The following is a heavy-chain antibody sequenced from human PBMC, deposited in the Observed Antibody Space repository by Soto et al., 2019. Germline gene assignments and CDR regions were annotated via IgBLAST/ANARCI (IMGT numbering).Heavy chain of an antibody. Sequence: ASVKVSCKASGYTFTSYYMHWVRQAPGQGLEWMGIINPSGGSTSYAQKFQGRVTMTRDTSTSTVYMELSSLRSEDTAVYYCASPRAVEYSSSWYLALDYWGQGTLVTVSS. CDR1: GYTFTSYY. CDR3: ASPRAVEYSSSWYLALDY. D-gene: IGHD6-13*01. V-gene: IGHV1-46*01. J-gene: IGHJ4*02. CDR2: INPSGGST.